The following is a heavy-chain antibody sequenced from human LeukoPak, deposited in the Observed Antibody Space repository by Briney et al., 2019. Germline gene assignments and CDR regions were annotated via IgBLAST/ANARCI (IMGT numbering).Heavy chain of an antibody. CDR3: ARHVTTVTTGEEEDWFDP. J-gene: IGHJ5*02. V-gene: IGHV4-59*08. CDR1: GGSISSYY. CDR2: IYYSGST. Sequence: SETLSLTCTVPGGSISSYYWSWIRQPPGKGLVWIGYIYYSGSTNYNPSLKSRVTISVDTSKNQFSLKLSSVTAADTAVYYFARHVTTVTTGEEEDWFDPWGQGTLVTVSS. D-gene: IGHD4-17*01.